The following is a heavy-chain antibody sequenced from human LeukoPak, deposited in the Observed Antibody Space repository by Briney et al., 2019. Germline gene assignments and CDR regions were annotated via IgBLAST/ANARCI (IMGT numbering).Heavy chain of an antibody. Sequence: GGSLRPSCAASGFTFSSYGMHWVRQAPGKGLEWVAVISYDGSNKYYADSVKGRFTISRDNSKNTLYLQMNSLRAEDTAVYYCANPEIVGATDDAFDIWGQGTMVTVSS. D-gene: IGHD1-26*01. V-gene: IGHV3-30*18. J-gene: IGHJ3*02. CDR2: ISYDGSNK. CDR1: GFTFSSYG. CDR3: ANPEIVGATDDAFDI.